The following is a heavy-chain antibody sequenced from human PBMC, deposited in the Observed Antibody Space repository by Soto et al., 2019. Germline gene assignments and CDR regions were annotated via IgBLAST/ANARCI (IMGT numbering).Heavy chain of an antibody. Sequence: AGGSLRLSCAASGFTFSSYWMHWVRQAPGKGLVWVSRINSDGSSTSYADSVKGRFNISRDNAKNTLFLQFNILRAEDSFVFYCARVYDFWSGYSPSFDYWGQGTLVTVSS. CDR3: ARVYDFWSGYSPSFDY. CDR1: GFTFSSYW. V-gene: IGHV3-74*01. J-gene: IGHJ4*02. D-gene: IGHD3-3*01. CDR2: INSDGSST.